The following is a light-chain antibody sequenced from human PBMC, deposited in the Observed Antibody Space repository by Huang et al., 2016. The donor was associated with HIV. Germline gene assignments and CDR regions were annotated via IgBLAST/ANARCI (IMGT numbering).Light chain of an antibody. CDR1: QGLSSSY. V-gene: IGKV3-20*01. Sequence: EIVLTQSPGPLSLSPGERATRSCTASQGLSSSYLAWYQQKPGQGPRLLIHGASSRATGIPDRFSGSGSGTDFTLTISRLEPEDFAVYSCQQYGSLPPTFGQGTRVEIK. CDR2: GAS. J-gene: IGKJ1*01. CDR3: QQYGSLPPT.